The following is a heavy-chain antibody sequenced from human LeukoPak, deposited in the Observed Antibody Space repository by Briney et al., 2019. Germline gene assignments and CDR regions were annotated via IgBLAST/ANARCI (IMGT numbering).Heavy chain of an antibody. J-gene: IGHJ4*02. CDR2: IYYSGSS. V-gene: IGHV4-59*01. D-gene: IGHD3-9*01. Sequence: PSETLSLTRTVSGGSISSYYWSWIRQPLGKGLEWIGYIYYSGSSNHNPSLKSRVTMSVDTSKNQLSLNLTSVTAADAAVYYCAARERLDWILYWGQGTLVTVSS. CDR1: GGSISSYY. CDR3: AARERLDWILY.